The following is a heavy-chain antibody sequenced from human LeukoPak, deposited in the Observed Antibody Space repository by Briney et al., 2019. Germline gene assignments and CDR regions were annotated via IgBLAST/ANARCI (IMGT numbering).Heavy chain of an antibody. J-gene: IGHJ1*01. CDR2: IKSDGST. V-gene: IGHV3-74*01. CDR3: ARAPSEIGGYYPEYFRH. D-gene: IGHD3-22*01. CDR1: GFTFSSYW. Sequence: PGGSLRLSCAASGFTFSSYWMHGVPQAPGKGLVWVSRIKSDGSTRYADSVKGRFTISRDNAKNTVSLQMNSLRAEDTGVYYCARAPSEIGGYYPEYFRHWGQGTLVTVSP.